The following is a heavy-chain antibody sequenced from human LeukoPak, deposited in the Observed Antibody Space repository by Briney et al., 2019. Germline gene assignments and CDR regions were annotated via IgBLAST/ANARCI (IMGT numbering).Heavy chain of an antibody. J-gene: IGHJ6*02. V-gene: IGHV1-69*04. Sequence: ASVKVSCKASGGTFSSYAISWVRQAPGQGLEWMGRIIPILGIANYAQKFQGRVTITADKSTSTAYMELSSLRSEDTAVYYCARDLGYSYAPPYYGMDVWGQGTTVTVSS. CDR2: IIPILGIA. CDR3: ARDLGYSYAPPYYGMDV. CDR1: GGTFSSYA. D-gene: IGHD5-18*01.